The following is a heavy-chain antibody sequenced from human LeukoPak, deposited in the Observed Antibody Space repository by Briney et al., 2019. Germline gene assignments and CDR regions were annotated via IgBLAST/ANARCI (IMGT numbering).Heavy chain of an antibody. D-gene: IGHD6-19*01. J-gene: IGHJ6*02. Sequence: GGSLRLSCAASGFTFSSYWMHWVRQAPGKGLVWVSRINSDGSSTSYADSVKGRFTTSRDNAKNTLYLQMNSLRAEDTAVYYCARVDPRTGYSSGWYEGIYYGMDVWGQGTTVTVSS. CDR3: ARVDPRTGYSSGWYEGIYYGMDV. V-gene: IGHV3-74*01. CDR1: GFTFSSYW. CDR2: INSDGSST.